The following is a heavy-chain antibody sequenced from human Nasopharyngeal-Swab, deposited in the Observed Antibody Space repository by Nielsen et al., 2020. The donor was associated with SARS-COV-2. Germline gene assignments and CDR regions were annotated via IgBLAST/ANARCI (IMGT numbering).Heavy chain of an antibody. J-gene: IGHJ4*02. D-gene: IGHD2-15*01. V-gene: IGHV3-23*01. Sequence: GGSLRLSCAASGLTFSSYAMRWVRQAPGKGLEWVSAISSSGGRTYYADSVKGRFTISRDNSKNTLYLQMSSLRAEDTAVYYCAKTKGCSGGSCYGLDYWGQGTLVTVSS. CDR1: GLTFSSYA. CDR2: ISSSGGRT. CDR3: AKTKGCSGGSCYGLDY.